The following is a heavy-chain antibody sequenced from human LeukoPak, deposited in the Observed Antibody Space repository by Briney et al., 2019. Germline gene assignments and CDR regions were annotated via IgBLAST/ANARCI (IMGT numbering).Heavy chain of an antibody. J-gene: IGHJ6*02. V-gene: IGHV4-39*07. CDR2: IYYSGST. D-gene: IGHD7-27*01. CDR1: GGSIRSSYYY. CDR3: ARVGLRTGTLYYYYYYGMDV. Sequence: SETLSLTCTVSGGSIRSSYYYWGWIRQPPGKGLEWIGSIYYSGSTNYNPSLKSRVTISVDTSKNQFSLKLSSVTAADTAVYYCARVGLRTGTLYYYYYYGMDVWGQGTTVTVSS.